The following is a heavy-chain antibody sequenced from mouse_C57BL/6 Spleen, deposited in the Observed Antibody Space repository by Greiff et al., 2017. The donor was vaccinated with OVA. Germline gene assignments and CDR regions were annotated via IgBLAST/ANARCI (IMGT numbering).Heavy chain of an antibody. CDR2: IYPGDGDT. CDR3: ARDGSSSYYFDY. Sequence: VQLQQSGAELVKPGASVKISCKASGYAFSSYWMNWVKQRPGKGLEWIGQIYPGDGDTNYNGKFKGKATLTADKSSSTAYMQLSSLTSEDSAVYFCARDGSSSYYFDYWGQGTTLTVSS. J-gene: IGHJ2*01. V-gene: IGHV1-80*01. CDR1: GYAFSSYW. D-gene: IGHD1-1*01.